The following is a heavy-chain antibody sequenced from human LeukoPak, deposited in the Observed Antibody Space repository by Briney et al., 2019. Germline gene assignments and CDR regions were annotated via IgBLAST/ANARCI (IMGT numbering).Heavy chain of an antibody. CDR1: GGSIDSTTYY. Sequence: SEALSLTCSVSGGSIDSTTYYWGWIRQPPGKGLEWIGNVYYSGSTFYNPSLKSRVTISIDTSKNQFSLQLQSVTAADTAVYYCARDDYGDRGFDFWGQGSLLIVSS. CDR3: ARDDYGDRGFDF. D-gene: IGHD4-17*01. V-gene: IGHV4-39*07. CDR2: VYYSGST. J-gene: IGHJ4*02.